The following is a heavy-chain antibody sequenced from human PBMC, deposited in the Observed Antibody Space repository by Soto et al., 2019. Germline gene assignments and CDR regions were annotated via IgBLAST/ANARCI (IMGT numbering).Heavy chain of an antibody. D-gene: IGHD2-21*02. Sequence: EVQLVESGGGLVQPGGSLKLSCAASGFTFSGSAMHWVRQASGKGLEWVGRIRSKANSYATAYAASVKGRFTISRDDSKNTAYLQMNSLKTEDTAVYYCVGTYCGGDCYFWGQGTLVTVSS. J-gene: IGHJ4*02. V-gene: IGHV3-73*02. CDR2: IRSKANSYAT. CDR1: GFTFSGSA. CDR3: VGTYCGGDCYF.